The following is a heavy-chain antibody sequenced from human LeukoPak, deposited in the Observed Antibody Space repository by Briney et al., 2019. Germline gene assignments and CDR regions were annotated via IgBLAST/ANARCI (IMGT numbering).Heavy chain of an antibody. CDR1: GGSISSSRYY. J-gene: IGHJ3*01. CDR2: ICYSVST. Sequence: PSETLSLTCTVSGGSISSSRYYWDWIRQPPGKGLERIGNICYSVSTYYNPSLRSRVTMSVDTSKNQFSLRLSSVTAADTAMYFCAGHSRSGYGGYENAFDLWGQGTMVSVSS. CDR3: AGHSRSGYGGYENAFDL. D-gene: IGHD5-12*01. V-gene: IGHV4-39*01.